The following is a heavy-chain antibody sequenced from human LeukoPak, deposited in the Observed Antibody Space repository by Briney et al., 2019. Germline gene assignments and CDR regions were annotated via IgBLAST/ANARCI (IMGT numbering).Heavy chain of an antibody. Sequence: GGSLRLSCAASGFTFSSYEMNWVRQAPGKGLEWISYITTSGTSTYYADSVKGRFTISRDNGKTALSLQMNSLRAEDTAVYYCVVHSTTSCYWGQGTLVTVSS. CDR2: ITTSGTST. V-gene: IGHV3-48*03. CDR1: GFTFSSYE. D-gene: IGHD2/OR15-2a*01. J-gene: IGHJ4*02. CDR3: VVHSTTSCY.